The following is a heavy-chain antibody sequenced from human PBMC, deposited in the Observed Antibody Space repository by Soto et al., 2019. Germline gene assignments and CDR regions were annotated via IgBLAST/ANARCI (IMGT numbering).Heavy chain of an antibody. D-gene: IGHD3-10*01. CDR2: ISYDGTSQ. V-gene: IGHV3-30*04. J-gene: IGHJ4*02. CDR3: AKDSLPHNYGSTSRAGGMDN. Sequence: QVQLVESGGGVVQPGRPLRLSCTASGFTFFSFSGYAMNWVRQAPGKGLEWVAIISYDGTSQYYADSVKGRFTISRDNSKNTLYLQMDSLRHEDTAVYYCAKDSLPHNYGSTSRAGGMDNWGQGTLVTVSS. CDR1: GFTFFSFSGYA.